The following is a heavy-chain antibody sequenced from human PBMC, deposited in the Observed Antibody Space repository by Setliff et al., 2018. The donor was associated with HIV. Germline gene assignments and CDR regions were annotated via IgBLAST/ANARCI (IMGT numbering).Heavy chain of an antibody. V-gene: IGHV4-59*01. Sequence: SETLSLTCTVSGGSISNYYWSWIRQSPEKELEWIGYIHYSGSTSYNPSLKSRVTISLDTSKNQFSLKLSSVTAADTAIYYCARLRDMEWELIGLDYWGRGTLVTVSS. J-gene: IGHJ4*02. D-gene: IGHD1-26*01. CDR1: GGSISNYY. CDR3: ARLRDMEWELIGLDY. CDR2: IHYSGST.